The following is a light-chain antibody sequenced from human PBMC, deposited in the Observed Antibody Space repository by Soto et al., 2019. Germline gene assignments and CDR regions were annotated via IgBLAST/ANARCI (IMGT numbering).Light chain of an antibody. CDR3: LQDYNYPRT. Sequence: AIQMTQSPSSLSASVGDRVTITCRASQSLRHDLSWYEQKPGKAPKRLIYAGSSLQSRVPPRFSASGSGTDFTLPISSLQPEDFATYYCLQDYNYPRTFGQGTKV. CDR1: QSLRHD. J-gene: IGKJ1*01. V-gene: IGKV1-6*01. CDR2: AGS.